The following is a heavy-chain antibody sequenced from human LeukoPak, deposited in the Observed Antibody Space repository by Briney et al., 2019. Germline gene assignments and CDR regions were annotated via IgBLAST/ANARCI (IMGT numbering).Heavy chain of an antibody. V-gene: IGHV3-30*02. CDR2: IRYDGSNK. D-gene: IGHD2-2*01. CDR3: AKGRRIVVVPAALHY. Sequence: GGSLRLSCAASGFTFSSYGMHWVRQAPGKGLEWVAFIRYDGSNKYYADSVKGRFTISRDNSKNTLYLQINSLRAEDTAVYYCAKGRRIVVVPAALHYWGQGTLVTVSS. CDR1: GFTFSSYG. J-gene: IGHJ4*02.